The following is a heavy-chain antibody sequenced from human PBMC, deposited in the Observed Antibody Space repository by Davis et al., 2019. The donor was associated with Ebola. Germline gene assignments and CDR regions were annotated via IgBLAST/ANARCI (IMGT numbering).Heavy chain of an antibody. CDR1: GFTFSDHN. J-gene: IGHJ4*02. V-gene: IGHV3-48*02. Sequence: PGGSLRLSCAASGFTFSDHNMNWVRQAPGKGLEWVSYISGNGSGTFYADSVKGRFTISRDNAKNSPYLHMNSLRDEDSAVYYCAREVPNSGWYRGLCDFWGQGTLVTVSS. CDR2: ISGNGSGT. CDR3: AREVPNSGWYRGLCDF. D-gene: IGHD6-19*01.